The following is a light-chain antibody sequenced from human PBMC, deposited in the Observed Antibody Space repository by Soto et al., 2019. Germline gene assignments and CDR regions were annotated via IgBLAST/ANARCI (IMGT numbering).Light chain of an antibody. CDR3: QQYGSSLWT. CDR1: QSVSSSY. J-gene: IGKJ1*01. CDR2: GAS. Sequence: EIVLTQSPGTLSLSPGERATLSCRASQSVSSSYLAWYQQKPGQAPRLLIYGASSSATGIPARFSGGGSGTDFTLTISRLEPEDFAVYYCQQYGSSLWTFDQGTKVEIK. V-gene: IGKV3-20*01.